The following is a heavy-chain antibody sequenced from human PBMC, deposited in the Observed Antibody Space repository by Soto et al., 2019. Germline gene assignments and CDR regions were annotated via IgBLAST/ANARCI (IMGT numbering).Heavy chain of an antibody. CDR3: ARDQVGAVAGICWFDP. CDR1: GGSFSGYY. D-gene: IGHD6-19*01. Sequence: SETLSLTCAVYGGSFSGYYWSWIRQPPGKGLEWIGEINHSGSTNYNPSLRSRVTISVDTSKNQFSLKLSSVTAADTAVYYCARDQVGAVAGICWFDPWGQGTLVTVSS. J-gene: IGHJ5*02. V-gene: IGHV4-34*01. CDR2: INHSGST.